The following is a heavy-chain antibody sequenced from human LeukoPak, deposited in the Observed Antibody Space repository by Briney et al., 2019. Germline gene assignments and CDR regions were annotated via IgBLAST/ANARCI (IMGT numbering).Heavy chain of an antibody. V-gene: IGHV3-15*01. J-gene: IGHJ4*02. D-gene: IGHD2-15*01. CDR2: IKPKTHGGTT. CDR1: GFSLSDAW. CDR3: TQLSGSGY. Sequence: PGGSLRLSCAASGFSLSDAWMSWVRQAPGKGLDCVGRIKPKTHGGTTDYAESVNGRFSVSRDDSKNTMYLQINSLTTEDTGLYHCTQLSGSGYWGQGTQVTVSS.